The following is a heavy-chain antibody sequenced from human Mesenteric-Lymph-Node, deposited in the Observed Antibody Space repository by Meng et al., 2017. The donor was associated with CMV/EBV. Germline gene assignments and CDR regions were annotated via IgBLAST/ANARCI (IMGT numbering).Heavy chain of an antibody. CDR2: INQSGST. V-gene: IGHV4-34*01. CDR1: GGSFSGYY. Sequence: QGQLQAGGAGLLDPAELLCLTCAVYGGSFSGYYWSWIRQPPGKGLEWIGEINQSGSTNYNPSLKSRVTISVDTSKNQFSLKLSSVTAADTAVYYCARHQRWLKSEGGFNYWGQGTLVTVSS. J-gene: IGHJ4*02. CDR3: ARHQRWLKSEGGFNY. D-gene: IGHD4-23*01.